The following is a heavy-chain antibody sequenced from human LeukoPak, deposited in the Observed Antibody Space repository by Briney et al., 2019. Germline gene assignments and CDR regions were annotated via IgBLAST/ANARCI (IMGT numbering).Heavy chain of an antibody. J-gene: IGHJ5*02. CDR2: IMPLFGTA. V-gene: IGHV1-69*05. D-gene: IGHD4-17*01. CDR3: ARDVHGDYGSGWFDP. Sequence: SVKVSCKTSGGTFNNSAISWVRQAPGQGLEWLGGIMPLFGTAGYAQKFQGRVTITKDESTRTDYLELTSLTSDDTAVYYCARDVHGDYGSGWFDPWGQGTLVSVSS. CDR1: GGTFNNSA.